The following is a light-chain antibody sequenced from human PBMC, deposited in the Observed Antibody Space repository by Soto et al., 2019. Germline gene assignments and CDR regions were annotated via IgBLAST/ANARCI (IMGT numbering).Light chain of an antibody. J-gene: IGKJ1*01. CDR1: QTIFRW. CDR2: DAS. CDR3: QQYNSYPWT. V-gene: IGKV1-5*01. Sequence: DIQMTQSPSTLSASVGDRVTITCRASQTIFRWLAWYQQRPGKAPNLLISDASDLQSGVPSRFSGSGSGAEFTLTIGRLQPDDFATYYCQQYNSYPWTFGQGTKGEF.